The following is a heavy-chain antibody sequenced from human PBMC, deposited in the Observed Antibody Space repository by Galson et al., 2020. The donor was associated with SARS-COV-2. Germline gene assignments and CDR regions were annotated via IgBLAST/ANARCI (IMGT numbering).Heavy chain of an antibody. CDR1: GFTFSSYD. CDR2: IGTAGDT. Sequence: GESLKISCAASGFTFSSYDMHWVRQATGKGLEWVSVIGTAGDTYYPGSVKGRFTISRENAKNSLYLQMNSLIAGDTAVYYCARASMTTVTTPKAYYYYYMGGWGKGATVTVYS. D-gene: IGHD4-4*01. V-gene: IGHV3-13*01. CDR3: ARASMTTVTTPKAYYYYYMGG. J-gene: IGHJ6*03.